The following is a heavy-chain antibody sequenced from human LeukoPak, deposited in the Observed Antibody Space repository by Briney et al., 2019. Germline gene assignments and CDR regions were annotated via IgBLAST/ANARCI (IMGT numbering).Heavy chain of an antibody. Sequence: PGGSLRLSCAASGFTFGDYGMSWVRPAPGKGLEWVSGINWNGGSTGYADSVKGRFTISRDNAKNSLYLQMNSLRAEDTALYHCARDRGYCSSTSCSNWFDPWGQGTLVTVSS. D-gene: IGHD2-2*01. CDR2: INWNGGST. CDR3: ARDRGYCSSTSCSNWFDP. CDR1: GFTFGDYG. J-gene: IGHJ5*02. V-gene: IGHV3-20*01.